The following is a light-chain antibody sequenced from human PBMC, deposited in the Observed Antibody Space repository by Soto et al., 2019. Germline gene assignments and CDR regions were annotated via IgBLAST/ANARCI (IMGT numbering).Light chain of an antibody. Sequence: EIVLTQSPGTLSLSPGERATLSCRASQSVSSSYLAWYQQKPGQAPRLLIYGASSRATGIPDRFSGSGSGTDFTLTIRRLEPEDFAVYYCQHYGSSETFGQGTKVEIK. J-gene: IGKJ1*01. CDR1: QSVSSSY. V-gene: IGKV3-20*01. CDR3: QHYGSSET. CDR2: GAS.